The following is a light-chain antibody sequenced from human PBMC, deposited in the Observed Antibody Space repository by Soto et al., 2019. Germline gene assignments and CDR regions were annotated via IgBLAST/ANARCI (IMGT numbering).Light chain of an antibody. CDR2: DVS. Sequence: QSALTQPASVSGSPGQSITISCTGTSSDVGFYNYVSWYQQHPGKAPKLMIYDVSNRPSGVSNRFSGSKSGNTASLTISGLQAEDDADAYCISYTRRSTLVFGRGTKLTVL. CDR3: ISYTRRSTLV. CDR1: SSDVGFYNY. V-gene: IGLV2-14*01. J-gene: IGLJ3*02.